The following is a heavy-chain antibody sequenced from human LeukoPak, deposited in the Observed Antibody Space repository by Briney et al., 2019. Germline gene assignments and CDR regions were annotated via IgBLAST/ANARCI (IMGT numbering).Heavy chain of an antibody. CDR2: IYYSGST. CDR3: ARGGGSYYGVDY. Sequence: SETLSLTCTVSRGSISSYYWSWIRQPPGKGLEWIGYIYYSGSTNYNPSLKSRVTISVDTSKNQFSLKLSSVTAADTAVYYCARGGGSYYGVDYWGQGTLVTVSS. J-gene: IGHJ4*02. D-gene: IGHD1-26*01. CDR1: RGSISSYY. V-gene: IGHV4-59*01.